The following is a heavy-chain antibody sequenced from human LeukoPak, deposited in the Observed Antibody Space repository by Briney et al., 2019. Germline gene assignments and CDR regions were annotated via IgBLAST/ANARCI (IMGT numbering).Heavy chain of an antibody. CDR3: ARVGHPTDIVALPAARSDLGTFDY. J-gene: IGHJ4*02. V-gene: IGHV1-2*02. Sequence: ASVKVSCKASGYTFTGYYMHWVRQAPGQGLEWMGWINPNSGGTNYAQKFQGRVTMTRDTSISTAYMELSRLTSDDTAVYYCARVGHPTDIVALPAARSDLGTFDYWGQGTLVTVSS. D-gene: IGHD2-2*01. CDR2: INPNSGGT. CDR1: GYTFTGYY.